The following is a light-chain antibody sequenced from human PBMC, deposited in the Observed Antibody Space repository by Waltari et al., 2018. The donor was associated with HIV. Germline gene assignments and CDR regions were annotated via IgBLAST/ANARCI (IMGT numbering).Light chain of an antibody. CDR2: GAS. J-gene: IGKJ2*03. CDR3: QQRSNWPPRYS. CDR1: QNVSSY. Sequence: ENVLTQSPATLSLSPGERATLSCRASQNVSSYLAWYQQKPGQAPRLLIYGASNRATGIPARFSGSGSGTDFTLTINSLEPEDFAVYYCQQRSNWPPRYSFGQRTKLEIK. V-gene: IGKV3-11*01.